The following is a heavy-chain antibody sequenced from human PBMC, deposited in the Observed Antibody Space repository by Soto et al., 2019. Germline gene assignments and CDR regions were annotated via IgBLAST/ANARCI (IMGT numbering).Heavy chain of an antibody. CDR3: AKDRRGKQWNEAFDI. CDR1: GFTFSSYA. D-gene: IGHD6-19*01. Sequence: GGSLRVSCAVSGFTFSSYAMSWGRQAPWKGLEWVSAISGSGGSTYYADSVKGRFTISRDNSKNTLYLQMNSLRAEDTAVYYCAKDRRGKQWNEAFDIWGQGTLVTVSS. J-gene: IGHJ3*02. CDR2: ISGSGGST. V-gene: IGHV3-23*01.